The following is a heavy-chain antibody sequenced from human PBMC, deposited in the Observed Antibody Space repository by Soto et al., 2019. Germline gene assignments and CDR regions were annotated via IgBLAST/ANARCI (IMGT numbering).Heavy chain of an antibody. Sequence: EVQLVEFGGGLVQPGGSLRLSCAASGFTFSTYVMHWVRQAPGKGLEFVSAISSNGGRTYYANSVTGRFTISRDNFKNTLYLQMGSLTAEDLAVYYCARGGSDYYERSGPDYWGQGTLVTVSS. D-gene: IGHD3-22*01. CDR1: GFTFSTYV. CDR3: ARGGSDYYERSGPDY. V-gene: IGHV3-64*01. J-gene: IGHJ4*02. CDR2: ISSNGGRT.